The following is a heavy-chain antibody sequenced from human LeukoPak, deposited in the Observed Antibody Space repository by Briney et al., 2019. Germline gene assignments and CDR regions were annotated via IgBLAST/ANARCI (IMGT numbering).Heavy chain of an antibody. Sequence: GGSLRLSCAASGFTFSSYAMHWVCQAPGKGLEWVAVISYDGSNKYYADSVKGRFTISRDNSKNTLYLQMNSLRAEDTAVYYCAKGRRFTMIVVVYYFDYWGQGTLVTVSS. CDR2: ISYDGSNK. CDR1: GFTFSSYA. V-gene: IGHV3-30-3*01. J-gene: IGHJ4*02. D-gene: IGHD3-22*01. CDR3: AKGRRFTMIVVVYYFDY.